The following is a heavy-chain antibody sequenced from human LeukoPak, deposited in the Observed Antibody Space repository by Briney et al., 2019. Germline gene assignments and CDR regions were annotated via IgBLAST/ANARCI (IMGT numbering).Heavy chain of an antibody. J-gene: IGHJ4*02. CDR1: GGSINSSTNS. CDR2: IYHRGNT. Sequence: PSETLSLTCVISGGSINSSTNSRTWIRQPPEKGLEWIGYIYHRGNTYYNPSLKSRVTISVDRSKNHFSLKLNSVTAADTAIYYCARMTTVTIFDYWGQGTLVTVSS. D-gene: IGHD4-11*01. CDR3: ARMTTVTIFDY. V-gene: IGHV4-30-2*01.